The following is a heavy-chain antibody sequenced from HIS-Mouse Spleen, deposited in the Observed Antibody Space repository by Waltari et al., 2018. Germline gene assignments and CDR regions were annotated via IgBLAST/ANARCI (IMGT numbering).Heavy chain of an antibody. J-gene: IGHJ4*02. V-gene: IGHV3-30*18. CDR3: AKDRGSPLYFDY. D-gene: IGHD1-26*01. CDR2: ISYDGSNK. Sequence: QVQLVESGGGVVQPGRSLRLPCAASGFTFSSYGMHWVRQAPGKGLEWVAVISYDGSNKYYADSVKGRFTISRDNSKNTLYLQMNSLRAEDTAVYYCAKDRGSPLYFDYWGQGTLVTVSS. CDR1: GFTFSSYG.